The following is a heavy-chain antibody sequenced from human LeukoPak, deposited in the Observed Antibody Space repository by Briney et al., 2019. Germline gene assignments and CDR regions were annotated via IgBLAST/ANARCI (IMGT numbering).Heavy chain of an antibody. CDR1: GGSISSYY. CDR3: ARVPGRPAAVFDY. J-gene: IGHJ4*02. Sequence: SETLSLTCTVSGGSISSYYWSWLRQPAGKGLEWIGRIYTSGSTNYNPSLTSRVTMSVDTSKNQFSLKLSSVTAADSAFYYCARVPGRPAAVFDYWGQGTLVTVSS. D-gene: IGHD2-2*01. V-gene: IGHV4-4*07. CDR2: IYTSGST.